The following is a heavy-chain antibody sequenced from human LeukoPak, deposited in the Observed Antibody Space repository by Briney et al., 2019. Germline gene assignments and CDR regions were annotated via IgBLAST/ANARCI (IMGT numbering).Heavy chain of an antibody. V-gene: IGHV3-30*04. J-gene: IGHJ5*02. CDR3: ARDRYCSGGSCYSGPPWFDP. D-gene: IGHD2-15*01. CDR1: GFTFSSYA. CDR2: ISYDGSNK. Sequence: GGSLRLSCAASGFTFSSYAMHWVRQAPGEGLEWVAVISYDGSNKYYADSVKGRFTISRDNSKNTLYLQMNSLRAEDTAVYYCARDRYCSGGSCYSGPPWFDPWGQGTLVTVSS.